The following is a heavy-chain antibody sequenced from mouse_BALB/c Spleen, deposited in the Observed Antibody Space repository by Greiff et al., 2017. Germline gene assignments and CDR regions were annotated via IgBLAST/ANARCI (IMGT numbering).Heavy chain of an antibody. Sequence: DLVKPGASVKLSCKASGYTFTSYWINWIKQRPGQGLEWIGRIAPGSGSTYYNEMFKGKATLTVDTSSSTAYIQLSSLSSEDSAVYFCASGGYGSSYGYFDVWGAGTTVTVSS. CDR2: IAPGSGST. CDR3: ASGGYGSSYGYFDV. D-gene: IGHD1-1*01. J-gene: IGHJ1*01. V-gene: IGHV1S41*01. CDR1: GYTFTSYW.